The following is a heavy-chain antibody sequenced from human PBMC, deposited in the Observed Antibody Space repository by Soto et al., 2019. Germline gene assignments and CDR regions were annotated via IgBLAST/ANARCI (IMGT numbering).Heavy chain of an antibody. CDR2: IWYDGSNK. V-gene: IGHV3-33*01. J-gene: IGHJ3*02. CDR1: GFTFSSYG. Sequence: PGGSLRLSCAASGFTFSSYGMHWVRQAPGKGLEWVAVIWYDGSNKYYADSVKGRFTISRDNSKNTLYLQMNSLRAEDTAVYYCARDFHTYSPRDAFDIWGQGTMVTVSS. CDR3: ARDFHTYSPRDAFDI. D-gene: IGHD6-13*01.